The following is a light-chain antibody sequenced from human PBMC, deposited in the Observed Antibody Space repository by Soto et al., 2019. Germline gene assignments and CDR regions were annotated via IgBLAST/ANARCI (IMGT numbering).Light chain of an antibody. CDR2: DNN. V-gene: IGLV1-51*01. J-gene: IGLJ2*01. CDR3: GTWDSSLSAVV. CDR1: SSNIGNNY. Sequence: QSALTQPPSVSAAPGQKVTISCSGSSSNIGNNYVSWYQQFPGTAPKLLIYDNNKRPSGIPDRFSDSKSGTSATLGITGLQTGDEADYYCGTWDSSLSAVVFGGGTKLTVL.